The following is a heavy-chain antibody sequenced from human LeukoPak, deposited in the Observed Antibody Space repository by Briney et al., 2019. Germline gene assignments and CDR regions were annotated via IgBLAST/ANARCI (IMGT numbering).Heavy chain of an antibody. CDR3: ARVAGASAFDI. CDR1: GFTVSSNY. Sequence: GGSLRLSCAASGFTVSSNYMSWVRQAPGKGLEWAALIYSGGSTYYADSVQGRFTISRDISKNTVYLQMNSLRAEDTAVYYCARVAGASAFDIWGQGTMVTVSS. J-gene: IGHJ3*02. CDR2: IYSGGST. V-gene: IGHV3-53*01. D-gene: IGHD1-26*01.